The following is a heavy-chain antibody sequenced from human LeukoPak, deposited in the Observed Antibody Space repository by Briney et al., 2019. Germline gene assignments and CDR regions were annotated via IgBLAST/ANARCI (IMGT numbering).Heavy chain of an antibody. CDR1: GYTFTSYG. V-gene: IGHV1-18*01. CDR2: ISAYNGNT. J-gene: IGHJ3*02. D-gene: IGHD5-12*01. CDR3: ARDGVIVATITAREDAFDI. Sequence: ASVKVSCKASGYTFTSYGISWVRQAPGQGLEWMGWISAYNGNTNYAQKLQGRVTMTTDTSTSTAYMELRSLRSDDTAVYYCARDGVIVATITAREDAFDIWGQGTMVTVSS.